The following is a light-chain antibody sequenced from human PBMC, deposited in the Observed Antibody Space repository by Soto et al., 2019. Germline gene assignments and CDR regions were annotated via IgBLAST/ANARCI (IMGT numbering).Light chain of an antibody. CDR1: QGINNW. CDR3: QQANSFPLT. V-gene: IGKV1-12*01. J-gene: IGKJ4*01. Sequence: DIQMTQSPSSVSAFVGVRVSITCRASQGINNWLAWYQQKAGKAPKLLIYAASSLQSGVPSRFSGSGSGTDFTLTISSLQPEDSATYFCQQANSFPLTFGGGTIIEIK. CDR2: AAS.